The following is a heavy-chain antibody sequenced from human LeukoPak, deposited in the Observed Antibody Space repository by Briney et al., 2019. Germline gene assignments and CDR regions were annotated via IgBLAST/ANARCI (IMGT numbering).Heavy chain of an antibody. D-gene: IGHD3-3*01. CDR3: ARQPKLERITIFGVVDY. V-gene: IGHV4-39*01. Sequence: SETLSLTCTVSGGSISSSSYYWGWIRQPPGKGLEWIGSIYYSGSTYYNPSLKSRVTISVDTSKNQFSLKLSSVTAADTAVYYCARQPKLERITIFGVVDYWGQGTLVTVSS. J-gene: IGHJ4*02. CDR1: GGSISSSSYY. CDR2: IYYSGST.